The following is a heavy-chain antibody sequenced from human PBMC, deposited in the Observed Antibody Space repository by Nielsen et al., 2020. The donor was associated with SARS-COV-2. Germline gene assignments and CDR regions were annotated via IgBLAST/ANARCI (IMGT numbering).Heavy chain of an antibody. D-gene: IGHD1-26*01. Sequence: LRLSCAVYGGSFSGYYWSWIRQPPGKGLEWIGYIYYSGSTYYNPSLKSRITISVDTSKNQFSLTLTSVTAADTAVYFCSRVRLGIVGATTTYYYGMDVWGQGTTVTVSS. CDR2: IYYSGST. J-gene: IGHJ6*02. V-gene: IGHV4-30-4*08. CDR1: GGSFSGYY. CDR3: SRVRLGIVGATTTYYYGMDV.